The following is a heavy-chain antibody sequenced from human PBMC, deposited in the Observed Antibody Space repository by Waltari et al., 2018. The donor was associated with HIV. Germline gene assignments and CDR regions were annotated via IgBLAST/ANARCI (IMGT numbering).Heavy chain of an antibody. CDR2: IKQDGSEK. D-gene: IGHD2-2*01. CDR3: ARGRRVPAAMGNWFDP. J-gene: IGHJ5*02. Sequence: EVQRAESGGGLAQPAGSLRLCCAACGSTFRSFALSWVRQAPGKGLEWVANIKQDGSEKCYVDSVKGRFTISRDNAKNSLYLQMNSLRAEDTAVYYCARGRRVPAAMGNWFDPWGQGTLVTVSS. CDR1: GSTFRSFA. V-gene: IGHV3-7*01.